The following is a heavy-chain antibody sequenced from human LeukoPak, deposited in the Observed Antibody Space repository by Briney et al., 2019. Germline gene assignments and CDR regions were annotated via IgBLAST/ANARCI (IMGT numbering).Heavy chain of an antibody. Sequence: GGSLRLSCAASGFTFSSYSMNWVRQAPGKGLEWVAVISYDGGNKYYADSVKGRFTISRDNSKNTLYLQMNSLRAEDTAVYYCAKEKESTEIDYWGQGTLVTVSS. V-gene: IGHV3-30*18. CDR1: GFTFSSYS. CDR2: ISYDGGNK. J-gene: IGHJ4*02. CDR3: AKEKESTEIDY.